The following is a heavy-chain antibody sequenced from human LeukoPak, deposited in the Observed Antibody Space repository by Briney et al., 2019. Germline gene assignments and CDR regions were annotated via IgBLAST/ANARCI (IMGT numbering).Heavy chain of an antibody. V-gene: IGHV4-4*09. D-gene: IGHD1-7*01. CDR3: ARGRGPPLELPRYFDL. J-gene: IGHJ2*01. Sequence: PSETLSLTCTVSGGSFSSYYWSWIRQPPGKGLEWIGYIYTSGSTNFNPSLKSRVTISVDTSKNQFSLKLSSVTAADTAVYYCARGRGPPLELPRYFDLWGRGTLVTVSS. CDR2: IYTSGST. CDR1: GGSFSSYY.